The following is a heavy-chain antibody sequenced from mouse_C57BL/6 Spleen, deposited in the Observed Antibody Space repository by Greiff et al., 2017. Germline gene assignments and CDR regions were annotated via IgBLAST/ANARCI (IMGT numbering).Heavy chain of an antibody. CDR3: ARGSPNYYGSGYWYFDV. CDR1: GFTFSDYY. J-gene: IGHJ1*03. Sequence: EVQLVESEGGLVQPGSSLKLSCTASGFTFSDYYMAWVRQVPEKGLEWVANINYDGSSTYYQDYLKSRFIISRGNAKNSLYLQMSSLKSEDTATYYCARGSPNYYGSGYWYFDVWGTGTTVTVSS. CDR2: INYDGSST. D-gene: IGHD1-1*01. V-gene: IGHV5-16*01.